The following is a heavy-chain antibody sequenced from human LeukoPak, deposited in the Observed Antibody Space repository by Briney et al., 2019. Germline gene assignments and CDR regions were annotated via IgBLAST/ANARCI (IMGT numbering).Heavy chain of an antibody. J-gene: IGHJ4*02. Sequence: PGGSLRLSCAASGFPLSSLGVGWVRQAPGKGLEWVSAISDSGDRTYYADSVKGRFTLSRDNSKNTLYLQMNSLRAEDTAVYYCAKYALRSTGWWFFDYWWQGTLVTVSS. V-gene: IGHV3-23*01. D-gene: IGHD6-19*01. CDR3: AKYALRSTGWWFFDY. CDR1: GFPLSSLG. CDR2: ISDSGDRT.